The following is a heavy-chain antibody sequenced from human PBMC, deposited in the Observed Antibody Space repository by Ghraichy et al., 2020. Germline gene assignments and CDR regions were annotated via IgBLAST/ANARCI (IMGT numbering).Heavy chain of an antibody. Sequence: GGSLRLSCTASGFIFSNYAMSWVRQTPGKGLEWVSGISGSGESIFYRDSVKGRFRISRDNSENTLYLQMNSLRAEDTAVYYCAKDKEVVVNSIYDYWGQGTLVTVSS. D-gene: IGHD2-8*02. CDR3: AKDKEVVVNSIYDY. CDR2: ISGSGESI. CDR1: GFIFSNYA. V-gene: IGHV3-23*01. J-gene: IGHJ4*02.